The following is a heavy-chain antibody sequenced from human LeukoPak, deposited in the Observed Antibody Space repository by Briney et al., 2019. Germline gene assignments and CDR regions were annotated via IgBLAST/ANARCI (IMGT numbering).Heavy chain of an antibody. CDR1: GFTFSSYA. CDR3: ANIDGYNGPGYYYYYMDV. J-gene: IGHJ6*03. Sequence: PGGSLRLSCAASGFTFSSYAMHWVRQAPGKGLEWVAVISYDGSNKYYADSVKGRFTISRDDSKNTLYLQMNSLRAEDTAVYYCANIDGYNGPGYYYYYMDVWGKGTTVTISS. CDR2: ISYDGSNK. V-gene: IGHV3-30*04. D-gene: IGHD5-24*01.